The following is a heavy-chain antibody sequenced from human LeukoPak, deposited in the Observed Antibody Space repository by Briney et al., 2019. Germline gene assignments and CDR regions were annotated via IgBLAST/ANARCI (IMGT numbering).Heavy chain of an antibody. D-gene: IGHD3-10*01. Sequence: PGGSLRLSCAASGFIFSTYWMSWVRQAPGKGLEWVAIINQDGGEKYYVDSVKGRFTISRDNAKNSLYLQMNSLRADDTAVYYCARRAYYASGTYYTDGMDVWGQGTTVTVSS. CDR2: INQDGGEK. V-gene: IGHV3-7*01. CDR1: GFIFSTYW. J-gene: IGHJ6*02. CDR3: ARRAYYASGTYYTDGMDV.